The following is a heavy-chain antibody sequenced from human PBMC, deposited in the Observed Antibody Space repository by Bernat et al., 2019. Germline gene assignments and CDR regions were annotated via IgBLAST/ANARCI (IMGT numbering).Heavy chain of an antibody. J-gene: IGHJ4*02. CDR2: TTANGERT. CDR3: VKQSLPVLWYTTDH. V-gene: IGHV3-23*02. D-gene: IGHD1-1*01. CDR1: GFTFSNYA. Sequence: EVQLLQSGGGLVQPGGSLRVSCAASGFTFSNYAMSWARQAPGKGLEWVSVTTANGERTYNRDSLKGRFTISEDNSKNTLYLRMDGLRVEDTAVYYCVKQSLPVLWYTTDHWGQGTLVTVSS.